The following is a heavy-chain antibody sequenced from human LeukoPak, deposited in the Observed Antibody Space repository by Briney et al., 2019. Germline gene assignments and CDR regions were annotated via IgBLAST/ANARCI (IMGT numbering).Heavy chain of an antibody. Sequence: SETLSLTCTVTGSSISSGGYYWSWIRQHPGKGLEWIGYIYYSGSTYYNPSLKSRVTISVDMSKNQFSLKLSSVTAADTAVYYCAREDIVYYYYGMDVWGQGTTVTVS. J-gene: IGHJ6*02. D-gene: IGHD1-26*01. CDR1: GSSISSGGYY. CDR2: IYYSGST. V-gene: IGHV4-31*03. CDR3: AREDIVYYYYGMDV.